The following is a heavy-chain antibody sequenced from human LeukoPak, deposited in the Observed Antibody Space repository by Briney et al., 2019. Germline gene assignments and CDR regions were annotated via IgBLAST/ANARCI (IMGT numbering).Heavy chain of an antibody. D-gene: IGHD3-22*01. CDR2: ISNSNSI. V-gene: IGHV3-69-1*01. J-gene: IGHJ4*02. CDR3: AREMAHYFDSSGYSF. CDR1: GFTFNNYN. Sequence: GGSLRLSCAASGFTFNNYNMNWVRQAPGQGLEWVSSISNSNSIYYADSVKGRFTISRDNAKNSLYLQMNSLRTEDTAVYFCAREMAHYFDSSGYSFWGQGTLVTVSS.